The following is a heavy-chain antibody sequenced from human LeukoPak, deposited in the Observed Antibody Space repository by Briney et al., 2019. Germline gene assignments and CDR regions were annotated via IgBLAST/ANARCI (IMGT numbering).Heavy chain of an antibody. CDR1: GGTFSSHA. Sequence: ASVKVSCKASGGTFSSHAISWVRQAPGQGLEWMGGIIPIFGTANYAQKFQGRVTITADESTSTAYMELSSLRSEDTAVYYCARIRYCSSTSCYWGAFDIWGQGTMVTVSS. CDR2: IIPIFGTA. V-gene: IGHV1-69*13. J-gene: IGHJ3*02. CDR3: ARIRYCSSTSCYWGAFDI. D-gene: IGHD2-2*01.